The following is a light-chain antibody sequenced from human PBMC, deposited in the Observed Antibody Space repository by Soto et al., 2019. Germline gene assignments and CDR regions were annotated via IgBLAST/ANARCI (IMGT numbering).Light chain of an antibody. CDR3: QQRSDWPPFT. J-gene: IGKJ2*01. CDR2: DAS. CDR1: HNVNHY. Sequence: EVVLTQSPATLSLSPGERATLSCRASHNVNHYLAWYQQKPGQAPRLLIYDASKRATGLPARFSGSGSGTDFTLTISSLEAEDSAVYYCQQRSDWPPFTFGQGTKVEIK. V-gene: IGKV3-11*01.